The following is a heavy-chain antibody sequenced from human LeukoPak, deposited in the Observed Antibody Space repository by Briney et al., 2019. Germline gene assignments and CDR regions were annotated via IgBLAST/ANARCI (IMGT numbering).Heavy chain of an antibody. CDR2: IYSGDGT. CDR3: ARNQRIALAFDY. Sequence: PGGSLRLSCAASGFTVNSNSMSWVRQATGKGLECVAAIYSGDGTYYPDSVKGRFSISRDNSKNTLYLQMSSLRAEDTAVYYCARNQRIALAFDYWGQGTLVTVSS. V-gene: IGHV3-53*01. D-gene: IGHD6-13*01. CDR1: GFTVNSNS. J-gene: IGHJ4*02.